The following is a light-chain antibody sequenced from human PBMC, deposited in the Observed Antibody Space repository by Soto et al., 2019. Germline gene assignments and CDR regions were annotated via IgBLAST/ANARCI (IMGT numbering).Light chain of an antibody. J-gene: IGKJ5*01. V-gene: IGKV3-11*01. CDR2: DAS. Sequence: EIVMTQSPSTLSVSPGERATLSCRASQSVRANLAWYQQKPGQGPRLLIYDASNRATGIPARFSGSGSGTDFTLTISSLEPEDFAVYYCQQRSNWLITFGQGTRLEIK. CDR1: QSVRAN. CDR3: QQRSNWLIT.